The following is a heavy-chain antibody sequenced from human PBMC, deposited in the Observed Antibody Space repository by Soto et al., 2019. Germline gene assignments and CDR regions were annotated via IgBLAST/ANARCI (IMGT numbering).Heavy chain of an antibody. CDR3: ARDGREWFGELYYYMDV. D-gene: IGHD3-10*01. CDR1: GFTFSSHG. V-gene: IGHV3-33*01. Sequence: QVQLVESGGGVVQPGRSLRLSCAASGFTFSSHGMHWVRQAPGKGLEWVAVLWFDGSNQYYTESVKGRFTISRDNSKNTLHLQMNSLRAEDTAVYYCARDGREWFGELYYYMDVWCKGTTVTVSS. CDR2: LWFDGSNQ. J-gene: IGHJ6*03.